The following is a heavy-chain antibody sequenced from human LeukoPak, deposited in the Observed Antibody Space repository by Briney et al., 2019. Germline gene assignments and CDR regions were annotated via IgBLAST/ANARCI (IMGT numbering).Heavy chain of an antibody. Sequence: PSETLSLTCTVSGGSISSYYWSWIRQPPGKGLEWIGYIYYSGSTNYNPSLKSRVTISVDTSKNQFSLKLSSVTAADTAVYYCARLQVDTAMAFFDYWGQGTLVTVSS. V-gene: IGHV4-59*12. J-gene: IGHJ4*02. D-gene: IGHD5-18*01. CDR1: GGSISSYY. CDR2: IYYSGST. CDR3: ARLQVDTAMAFFDY.